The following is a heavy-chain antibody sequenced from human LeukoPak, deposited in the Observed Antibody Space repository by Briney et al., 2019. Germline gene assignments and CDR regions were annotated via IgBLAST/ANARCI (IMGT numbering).Heavy chain of an antibody. CDR1: GGTFSSYA. CDR3: ARDTQYQHPYYMDV. Sequence: SVTVSCKASGGTFSSYAISWVRQAPGQGLEWMGGIIPIFGTANYAQKFQGRVTITADESTSTAYMELSSLRSEDTAVYYCARDTQYQHPYYMDVWGKGTTVTVSS. V-gene: IGHV1-69*13. CDR2: IIPIFGTA. D-gene: IGHD2-2*01. J-gene: IGHJ6*03.